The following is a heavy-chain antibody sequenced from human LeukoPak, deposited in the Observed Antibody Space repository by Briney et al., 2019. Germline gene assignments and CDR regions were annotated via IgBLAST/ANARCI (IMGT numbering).Heavy chain of an antibody. CDR3: ARENPGLRGLIDY. Sequence: SETLSLTCTVSGDSISSYYWSWIRQPAGKGLGWIGRIYTSGNTNYNPSLKSRVTMSVDTSKNQFSLKLNSVTAADTAVYYCARENPGLRGLIDYWGQGTLVSVSS. D-gene: IGHD4-17*01. V-gene: IGHV4-4*07. CDR2: IYTSGNT. CDR1: GDSISSYY. J-gene: IGHJ4*02.